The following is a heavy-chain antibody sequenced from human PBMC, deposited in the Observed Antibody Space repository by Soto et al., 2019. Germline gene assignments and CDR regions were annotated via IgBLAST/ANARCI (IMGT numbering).Heavy chain of an antibody. CDR1: GYTFTSYG. CDR3: ARLVLVDRSGSCLFDS. J-gene: IGHJ4*02. D-gene: IGHD6-19*01. CDR2: ISAYNGNT. Sequence: ASVKVSCKASGYTFTSYGISWVRQAPGQGLEWMGWISAYNGNTNYAQKLQGRVTMTTDTSTSTAYMALRSLRSDDTAVYYCARLVLVDRSGSCLFDSRSQRTLDTVSS. V-gene: IGHV1-18*01.